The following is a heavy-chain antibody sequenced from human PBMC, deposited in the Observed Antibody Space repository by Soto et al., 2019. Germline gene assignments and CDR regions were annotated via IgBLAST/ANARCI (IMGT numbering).Heavy chain of an antibody. CDR2: IYYSGST. CDR3: ARHRYFGVAAPYYFDY. J-gene: IGHJ4*02. V-gene: IGHV4-59*08. D-gene: IGHD3-3*01. Sequence: PSETLSLTCTVSGGSISSYYWSWIRQPPGKGLEWIGYIYYSGSTNYNPSLKSRVTISVDTSKNQFSLKLSSVTAADTAVYYCARHRYFGVAAPYYFDYWGQGTLVTVSS. CDR1: GGSISSYY.